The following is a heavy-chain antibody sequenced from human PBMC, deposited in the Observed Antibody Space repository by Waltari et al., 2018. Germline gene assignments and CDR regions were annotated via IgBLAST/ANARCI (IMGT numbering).Heavy chain of an antibody. V-gene: IGHV3-48*03. J-gene: IGHJ6*03. D-gene: IGHD3-22*01. Sequence: EVQVVESGGGFVQPGGSLSLSCAASGFTYSSYQLNWVRQAPGKGLEWVSYIDWRSSVINYADSVKGRFTISRDNARNSLVLQMNSLRAEDTAVYYCARGQGLAYHYYYMDVWGKGTTVTVS. CDR2: IDWRSSVI. CDR3: ARGQGLAYHYYYMDV. CDR1: GFTYSSYQ.